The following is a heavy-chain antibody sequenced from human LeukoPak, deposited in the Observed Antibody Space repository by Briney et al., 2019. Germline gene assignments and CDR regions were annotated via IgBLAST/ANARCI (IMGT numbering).Heavy chain of an antibody. D-gene: IGHD2-15*01. CDR2: ITAGSSYI. CDR1: GFDFTSYV. V-gene: IGHV3-21*01. Sequence: PGGSLRLSCEVSGFDFTSYVMTWVRQAPGKGLEWVSSITAGSSYIDYTPSVEGRFTISRDNSKNSLFLHMNSLRAEDTALYYCARVGVSATNTPSFDYWLQGTLVTVSS. J-gene: IGHJ4*02. CDR3: ARVGVSATNTPSFDY.